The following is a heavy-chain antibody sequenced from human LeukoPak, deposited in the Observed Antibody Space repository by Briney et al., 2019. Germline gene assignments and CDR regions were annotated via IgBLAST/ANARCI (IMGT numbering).Heavy chain of an antibody. Sequence: GGSLRLSCAASGFAFSSYSMNWVRQAPGKGLEWVSSISSSSSYIYYADSVKGRFTISRDNAKNSLYLQMNSLRAEDTAVYYCARAIVGATIDAFDIWGQGTMVTVSS. V-gene: IGHV3-21*01. J-gene: IGHJ3*02. CDR3: ARAIVGATIDAFDI. D-gene: IGHD1-26*01. CDR1: GFAFSSYS. CDR2: ISSSSSYI.